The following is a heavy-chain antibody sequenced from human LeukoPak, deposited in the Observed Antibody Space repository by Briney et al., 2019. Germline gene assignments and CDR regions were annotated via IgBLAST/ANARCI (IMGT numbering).Heavy chain of an antibody. CDR3: ARGSVDGDYLFS. J-gene: IGHJ5*02. Sequence: GGSLRLSCAASGFTFSSYGMTWVRQAPGKGLEWVSYISSSSSTIYYADSVKGRFTISRDDSKNTLYLQINSLRAEDTAVYYCARGSVDGDYLFSWGQGTLVTVSS. CDR1: GFTFSSYG. CDR2: ISSSSSTI. D-gene: IGHD4-17*01. V-gene: IGHV3-48*01.